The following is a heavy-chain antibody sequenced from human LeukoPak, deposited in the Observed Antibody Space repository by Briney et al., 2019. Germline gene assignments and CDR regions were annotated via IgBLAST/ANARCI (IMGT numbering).Heavy chain of an antibody. V-gene: IGHV3-74*01. CDR2: INEYGSTT. Sequence: PGGSLRLSCGASGFTFSSYWMHWVRQVPGKGLAWVSRINEYGSTTNYADSVRGRFTISRDNAKNTLYLQMNSLRAEDTAVYYCVIDLEGRSGYWGQGILVTVSS. J-gene: IGHJ4*02. CDR3: VIDLEGRSGY. D-gene: IGHD3-3*01. CDR1: GFTFSSYW.